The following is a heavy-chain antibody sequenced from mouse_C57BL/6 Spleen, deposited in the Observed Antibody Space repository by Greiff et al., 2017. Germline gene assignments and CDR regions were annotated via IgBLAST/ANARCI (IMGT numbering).Heavy chain of an antibody. J-gene: IGHJ4*01. CDR1: GYAFSSSW. Sequence: QVQLQQSGPELVKPGASVKISCKASGYAFSSSWMNWVKQRPGKGLEWIGRIYPGDGDTNYNGKFKGKATLTADKSYSTAYMQLSSLTSEASAVYFCARSGVGVYSIDYWGQGTSVTVSS. D-gene: IGHD1-1*02. V-gene: IGHV1-82*01. CDR2: IYPGDGDT. CDR3: ARSGVGVYSIDY.